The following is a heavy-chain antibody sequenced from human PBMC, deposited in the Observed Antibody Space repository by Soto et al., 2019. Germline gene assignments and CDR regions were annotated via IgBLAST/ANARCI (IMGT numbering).Heavy chain of an antibody. J-gene: IGHJ4*02. CDR3: ASGPSSGSFDF. V-gene: IGHV1-3*01. D-gene: IGHD6-19*01. CDR1: GYTFIYYT. Sequence: QVHLVQSGAEVKKPGASVKVSCKASGYTFIYYTMHWMRQAPGQRPEWMGWVNADNGDTRYSQKFQGRLTMTRDTSASTIYVELSSLTSEDTAVYFCASGPSSGSFDFWGQGTLVTVSS. CDR2: VNADNGDT.